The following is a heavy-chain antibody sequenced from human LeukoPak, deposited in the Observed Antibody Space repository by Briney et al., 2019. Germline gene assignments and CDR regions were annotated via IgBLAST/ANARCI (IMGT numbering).Heavy chain of an antibody. CDR2: IIPIFGTA. D-gene: IGHD6-13*01. J-gene: IGHJ4*02. CDR1: GYTFTNYY. CDR3: ARVGDFDSSSWYVVY. Sequence: GASVKVSCKASGYTFTNYYIHWVRQAPGQGLEWMGGIIPIFGTANYAQKFQGRVTITADESTSTAYMELSSLRSEDTAVYYCARVGDFDSSSWYVVYWGQGTLVTVSS. V-gene: IGHV1-69*13.